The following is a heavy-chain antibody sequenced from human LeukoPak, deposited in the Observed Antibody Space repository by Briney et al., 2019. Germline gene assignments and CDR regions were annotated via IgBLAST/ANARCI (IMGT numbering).Heavy chain of an antibody. V-gene: IGHV3-7*03. D-gene: IGHD4-17*01. CDR1: GFIFSSYW. Sequence: GGSLRLSCAASGFIFSSYWMSWVRQAPGKGLEWVANIKEDGSEKYYVDSVKGRFTISRDNSKNTLYLQMNSLRAEDTAVYYCAKMGGDYGGLDYWGQGTLVTVSS. CDR2: IKEDGSEK. CDR3: AKMGGDYGGLDY. J-gene: IGHJ4*02.